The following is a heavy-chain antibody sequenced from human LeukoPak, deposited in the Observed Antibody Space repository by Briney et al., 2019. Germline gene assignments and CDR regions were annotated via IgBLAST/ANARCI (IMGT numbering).Heavy chain of an antibody. V-gene: IGHV3-30*04. CDR1: GFTFSSYA. CDR3: ARGRRVLLWFGESYYFDY. D-gene: IGHD3-10*01. Sequence: GGSLRLSCAASGFTFSSYAMRWVRQAPGKGLEWVAVISYDGSNKYYADSVKGRFTISRDNSKNTLYLQMNSLRAEDTAVYYCARGRRVLLWFGESYYFDYWGQGTLVTVSS. J-gene: IGHJ4*02. CDR2: ISYDGSNK.